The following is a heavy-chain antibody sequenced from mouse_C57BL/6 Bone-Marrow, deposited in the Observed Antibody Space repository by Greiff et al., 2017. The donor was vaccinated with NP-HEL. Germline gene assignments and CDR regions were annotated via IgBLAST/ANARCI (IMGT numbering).Heavy chain of an antibody. D-gene: IGHD1-1*01. CDR2: IDPENGDT. Sequence: EVKLQESGAELVRPGASVKLSCTASGFTIKDDYMHWVKQRPEQGLEWIGWIDPENGDTEYASKFQGKATITADTSSNTAYLQLSSLTSEDTAVYYCTTEVVAGGYYAMDYWGQGTSVTVSA. V-gene: IGHV14-4*01. CDR1: GFTIKDDY. CDR3: TTEVVAGGYYAMDY. J-gene: IGHJ4*01.